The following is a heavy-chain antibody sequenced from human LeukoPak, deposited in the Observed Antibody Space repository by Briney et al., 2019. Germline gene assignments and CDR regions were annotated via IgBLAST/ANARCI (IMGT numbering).Heavy chain of an antibody. J-gene: IGHJ4*02. CDR2: IIPIFGTA. Sequence: SVNVSCKSSGGTFSSYAISWVRQAPGQGLEWMGGIIPIFGTANYSQKFQGRVTITTDESTSTAYMELSSLRSEDTAVYYCARSDLMTPLDYWGQGTLVTVSS. CDR3: ARSDLMTPLDY. V-gene: IGHV1-69*05. CDR1: GGTFSSYA.